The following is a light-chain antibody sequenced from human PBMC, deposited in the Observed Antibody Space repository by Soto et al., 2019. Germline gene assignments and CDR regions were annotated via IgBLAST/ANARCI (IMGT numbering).Light chain of an antibody. CDR3: SSYAGSTLYV. J-gene: IGLJ1*01. CDR2: EVS. CDR1: SSDVGGYNY. V-gene: IGLV2-8*01. Sequence: QSALTQPPSASGSPGQSVTISCTGTSSDVGGYNYVSWYQQHPGKAPKLMIYEVSKLPSGVPDRFSGSKSGNTASLTVSGLQAEDEADYYCSSYAGSTLYVFGTGTKLTVL.